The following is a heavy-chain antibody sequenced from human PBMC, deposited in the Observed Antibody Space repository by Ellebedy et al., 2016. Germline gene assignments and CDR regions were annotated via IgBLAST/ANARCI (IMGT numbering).Heavy chain of an antibody. CDR2: IKQDGSEK. D-gene: IGHD1-14*01. J-gene: IGHJ4*02. V-gene: IGHV3-7*01. CDR1: GFTFSSYW. CDR3: ANSVPETQGWYFDY. Sequence: GESLKISXAASGFTFSSYWMSWVRQAPGKGLEWVANIKQDGSEKYYVDSVKGRFTISRDNSKNTLYLQMNSLRAEDTAVYYCANSVPETQGWYFDYWGQGTLVTVSS.